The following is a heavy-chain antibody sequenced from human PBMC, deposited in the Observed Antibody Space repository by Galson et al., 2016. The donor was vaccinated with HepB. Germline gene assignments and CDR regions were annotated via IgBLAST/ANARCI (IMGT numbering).Heavy chain of an antibody. CDR1: GGTFSYYA. V-gene: IGHV1-69*13. CDR3: ASRGARSCSGGSCYECDY. J-gene: IGHJ4*02. Sequence: SVKVSCKAPGGTFSYYAISWVRQAPGQGLEWMGGIIPIFGKADYAQKFQGRVTITADDSTSTAYMELGSLRSEDTAVYYCASRGARSCSGGSCYECDYWGQGTLVTVSS. D-gene: IGHD2-15*01. CDR2: IIPIFGKA.